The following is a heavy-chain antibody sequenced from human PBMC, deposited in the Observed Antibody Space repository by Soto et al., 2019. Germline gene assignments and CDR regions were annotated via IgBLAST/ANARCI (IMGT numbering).Heavy chain of an antibody. CDR3: ARDRLVAATSAPPYCYYGMDV. Sequence: LRLSFATSGFTFSSYSMNWVRQAPGMGLEWVSSISSSSRYIYYADSVRGRFTISRDNAKNSLYLQINSLRAEDTAVYYCARDRLVAATSAPPYCYYGMDVWGQGTTVTSP. J-gene: IGHJ6*02. D-gene: IGHD2-15*01. CDR1: GFTFSSYS. V-gene: IGHV3-21*01. CDR2: ISSSSRYI.